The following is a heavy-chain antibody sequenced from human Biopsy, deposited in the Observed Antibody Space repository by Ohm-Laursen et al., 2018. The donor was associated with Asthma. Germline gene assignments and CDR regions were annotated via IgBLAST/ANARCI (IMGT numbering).Heavy chain of an antibody. CDR2: ISWDGGRT. CDR1: GFTFDEYN. Sequence: SLRLSCAASGFTFDEYNMHWVRHVPGKGLEWVSLISWDGGRTYYGDSVKGRFTISRDNSKNSLYLQMNSLRTEDTALYYCAKDFWSGYSKEWTGSMDVWGQGTTVTVSS. D-gene: IGHD3-3*01. V-gene: IGHV3-43*01. J-gene: IGHJ6*02. CDR3: AKDFWSGYSKEWTGSMDV.